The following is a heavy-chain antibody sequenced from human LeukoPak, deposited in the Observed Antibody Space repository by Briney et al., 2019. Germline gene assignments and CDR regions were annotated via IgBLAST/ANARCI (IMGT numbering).Heavy chain of an antibody. CDR3: AKDDYGEGGYYYYYYGMDV. J-gene: IGHJ6*04. Sequence: GGSLRLSCAASGFTFSSYAMHWVRQAPGKGLEWVAVISYDGSNKYYADSVKGRFTISRDNSKNTLYLQMNSLRAEDTAVYYCAKDDYGEGGYYYYYYGMDVWGKGTTVTVSS. D-gene: IGHD4-17*01. V-gene: IGHV3-30-3*01. CDR2: ISYDGSNK. CDR1: GFTFSSYA.